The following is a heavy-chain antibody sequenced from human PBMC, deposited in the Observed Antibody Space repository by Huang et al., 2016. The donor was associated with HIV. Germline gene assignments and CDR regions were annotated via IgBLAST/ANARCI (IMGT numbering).Heavy chain of an antibody. CDR3: ARQGVGDFVVEPTGLGAFDI. J-gene: IGHJ3*02. Sequence: EVQLVQSGAVVKKPGESLKISCKGSGYTFNGYWIGWVSRMPGKVLGWMGSIYPGESNTKYSPSLQGQVTIAADKSSSTDYLQWGGLKAADTAMYYCARQGVGDFVVEPTGLGAFDIWGQGTMVTVSS. CDR1: GYTFNGYW. CDR2: IYPGESNT. V-gene: IGHV5-51*01. D-gene: IGHD2-2*01.